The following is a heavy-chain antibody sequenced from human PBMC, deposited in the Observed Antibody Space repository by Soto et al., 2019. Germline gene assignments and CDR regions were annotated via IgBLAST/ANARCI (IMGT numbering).Heavy chain of an antibody. D-gene: IGHD3-16*01. CDR3: ARGLFNAYGGFYYFDF. CDR1: GFTFSSYA. J-gene: IGHJ4*02. V-gene: IGHV3-30*14. CDR2: ISYDGSNK. Sequence: GGSLRLSCAASGFTFSSYAMHWVRQAPGKGLEWVAVISYDGSNKYYADSVKGRFTISRDNSNNSLYLQMNSLRAGDTAVYYCARGLFNAYGGFYYFDFWGQGALVTVSS.